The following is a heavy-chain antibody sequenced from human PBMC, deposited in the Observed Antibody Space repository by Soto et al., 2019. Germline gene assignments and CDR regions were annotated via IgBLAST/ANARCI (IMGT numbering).Heavy chain of an antibody. CDR2: RNEDGSAK. V-gene: IGHV3-7*05. Sequence: EVHLVESGGDLVQPGGSLRLSCAASGFTFSSLWMTWVRQAPGKGLECVANRNEDGSAKYYVESVKGRFTISRDNAKNSVYLQMVGLRAEDTAVYYCARATRSPDFRGQGTLVTVSS. CDR3: ARATRSPDF. CDR1: GFTFSSLW. J-gene: IGHJ4*02.